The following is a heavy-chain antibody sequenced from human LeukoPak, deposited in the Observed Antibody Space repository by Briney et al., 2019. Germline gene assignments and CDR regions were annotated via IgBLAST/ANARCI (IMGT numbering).Heavy chain of an antibody. D-gene: IGHD3-3*01. J-gene: IGHJ4*02. V-gene: IGHV1-8*03. Sequence: ASVKVSCKASGGTFSSYAISWVRQAPGQGLEWMGWMNPNSGNTGYAQKFQGRATITRNTSISTAYMELSSLRSEDTAVYYCAREVQRRGYYPFDYWGQGTLVTVSS. CDR2: MNPNSGNT. CDR1: GGTFSSYA. CDR3: AREVQRRGYYPFDY.